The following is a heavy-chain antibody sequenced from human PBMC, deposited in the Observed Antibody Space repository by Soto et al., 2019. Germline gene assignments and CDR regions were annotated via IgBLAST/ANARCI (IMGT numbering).Heavy chain of an antibody. Sequence: QVQLVQSGAEVKKPGSSVKVSCKASGGTFSSYAISWVRQAPGQGLEWMGGVIPIFGTANYAQTFQGRVTSTVDKSTSTAYMELSSLRSEDTAVYYCARDPDYYDSSGYDYWGQGTLVTVSS. V-gene: IGHV1-69*06. CDR1: GGTFSSYA. D-gene: IGHD3-22*01. J-gene: IGHJ4*02. CDR2: VIPIFGTA. CDR3: ARDPDYYDSSGYDY.